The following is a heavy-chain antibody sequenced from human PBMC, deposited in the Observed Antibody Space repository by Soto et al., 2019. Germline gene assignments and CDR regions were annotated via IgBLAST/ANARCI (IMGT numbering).Heavy chain of an antibody. Sequence: ASVKVSCKASGYTLTDYAINWVRQAPGQSLEWMGWINPANDNTRYSQKFQGRVTISRDTSASTVYMEMSRLTSEDTAVYYCARHSFRYLADYWGQGTLVTVSS. CDR1: GYTLTDYA. J-gene: IGHJ4*02. CDR2: INPANDNT. D-gene: IGHD3-16*02. CDR3: ARHSFRYLADY. V-gene: IGHV1-3*01.